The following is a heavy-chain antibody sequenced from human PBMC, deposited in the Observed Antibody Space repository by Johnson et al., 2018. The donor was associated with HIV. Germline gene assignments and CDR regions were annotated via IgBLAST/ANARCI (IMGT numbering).Heavy chain of an antibody. Sequence: QMLLVESGGGVVQPGGSLRLSCAASGSTFSSYGMHWVRQAPGKGLEWGAVISYDGSNKYYADSVKGRFTISRDNSKNIGYLQMNSLRPEDTAVYYCARDGRDLLTRGSFDVWGQGTVVTVSS. CDR1: GSTFSSYG. V-gene: IGHV3-30*19. CDR2: ISYDGSNK. J-gene: IGHJ3*01. D-gene: IGHD3-16*01. CDR3: ARDGRDLLTRGSFDV.